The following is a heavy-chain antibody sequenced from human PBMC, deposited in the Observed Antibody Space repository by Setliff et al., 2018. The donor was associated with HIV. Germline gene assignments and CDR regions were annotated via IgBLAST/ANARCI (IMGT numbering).Heavy chain of an antibody. J-gene: IGHJ6*03. CDR3: ARGARLLAAYSDRWDYFYMAV. D-gene: IGHD1-26*01. Sequence: SETLSLTCAVFGGSFTDYYWIWIRQPPGKGLDWIGEINHSGSTHYNPSLKSRFIISVDTSKNQFSLKVNSMTAADTAVYYCARGARLLAAYSDRWDYFYMAVWGKGTTVTVSS. CDR1: GGSFTDYY. CDR2: INHSGST. V-gene: IGHV4-34*01.